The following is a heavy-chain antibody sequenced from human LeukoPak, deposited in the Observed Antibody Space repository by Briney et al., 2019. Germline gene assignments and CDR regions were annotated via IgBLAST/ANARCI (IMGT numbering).Heavy chain of an antibody. J-gene: IGHJ6*03. D-gene: IGHD5-18*01. CDR1: GYTFTSYG. V-gene: IGHV1-18*01. CDR2: ISAYNGNT. Sequence: ASVKVSCKASGYTFTSYGISWVRQAPGQGLEWMGWISAYNGNTNYAQKLQGRVTMTTDTSTSTAYMELRSLRSDDTAVYYCARGVRGYSYGYYYYYYMDVWGKGTTVTISS. CDR3: ARGVRGYSYGYYYYYYMDV.